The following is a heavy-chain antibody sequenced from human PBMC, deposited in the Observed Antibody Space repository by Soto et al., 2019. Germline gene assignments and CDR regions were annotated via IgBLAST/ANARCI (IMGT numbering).Heavy chain of an antibody. Sequence: SETLSLTCTVSDGSINSYFWSWIRQPPGKGLEWIGYIHYSGGSNYNPSLESRVTMSVDSSKNQFSLELSSLTAADTAVYYCARMNQLAPKRNAFDIWGQGTKVTVSS. CDR2: IHYSGGS. V-gene: IGHV4-59*01. D-gene: IGHD1-1*01. CDR1: DGSINSYF. CDR3: ARMNQLAPKRNAFDI. J-gene: IGHJ3*02.